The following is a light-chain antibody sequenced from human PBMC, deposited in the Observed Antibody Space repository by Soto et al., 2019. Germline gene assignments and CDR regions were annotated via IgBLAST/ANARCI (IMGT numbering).Light chain of an antibody. CDR3: QQYNSFQS. J-gene: IGKJ4*01. CDR1: QSISTW. Sequence: DIQMTQFPSTLSASVGDRVTITCRASQSISTWLAWYQQKPGKAPKLLIYDASSLESGVPSRFSGSESGTEFTLTISSLQPDDYANYYCQQYNSFQSFGGGTKVDIK. CDR2: DAS. V-gene: IGKV1-5*01.